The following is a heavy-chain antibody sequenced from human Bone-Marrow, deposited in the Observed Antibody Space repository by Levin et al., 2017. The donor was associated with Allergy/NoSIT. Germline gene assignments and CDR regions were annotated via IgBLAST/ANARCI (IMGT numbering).Heavy chain of an antibody. V-gene: IGHV3-13*01. CDR2: FDTAGAT. D-gene: IGHD5-18*01. CDR3: ARAVSRGYPSLDY. J-gene: IGHJ4*02. Sequence: QPGGSLRLSCAASGFSFRSHDIHWVRQVAGKGLEWVSAFDTAGATHYADSVKGRFTISRDNARNSVYLQMNSLSAGDMAIYYCARAVSRGYPSLDYWGQGTLVTVSS. CDR1: GFSFRSHD.